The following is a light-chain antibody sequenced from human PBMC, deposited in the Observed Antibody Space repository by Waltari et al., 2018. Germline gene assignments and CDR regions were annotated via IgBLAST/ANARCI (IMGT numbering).Light chain of an antibody. Sequence: DIQMTQSPSSLSASVGDRVTITGRASQGISNSLAWFQQRPGKAPKSLIYDTSSLQSGVPSKFSGSGFGTDFSLTISSLQPEDFATYYCQQYYTYPLTFGGGTKVEIK. CDR1: QGISNS. CDR3: QQYYTYPLT. V-gene: IGKV1-16*02. J-gene: IGKJ4*01. CDR2: DTS.